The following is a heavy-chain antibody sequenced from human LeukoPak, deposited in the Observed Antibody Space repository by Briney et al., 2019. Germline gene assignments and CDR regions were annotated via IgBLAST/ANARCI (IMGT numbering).Heavy chain of an antibody. J-gene: IGHJ4*02. CDR1: EFVFSSHA. D-gene: IGHD3-22*01. CDR3: ARVFWETVNTGYYSDF. V-gene: IGHV3-21*01. CDR2: ITSSSSDI. Sequence: GGSLRLSCVASEFVFSSHAMILVRQAPGKGLEWISSITSSSSDIFYADSVRGRFTISRDNANNALHLQMNSLRAEDTAVYYCARVFWETVNTGYYSDFWGQGTLVTVSS.